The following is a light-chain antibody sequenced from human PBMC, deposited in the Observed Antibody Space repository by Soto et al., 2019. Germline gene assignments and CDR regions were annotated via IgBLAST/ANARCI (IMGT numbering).Light chain of an antibody. CDR2: GVS. Sequence: EVVMTQSPATLSVSPGERATLSCRASQSVTSNYLAWYQQKPGQAPRLLIYGVSSRATGVPDRFSGSGSGTDFTLTISRLEREDFAVYYCQQYTDWPLTFGQGTKVEVK. V-gene: IGKV3-20*01. J-gene: IGKJ1*01. CDR3: QQYTDWPLT. CDR1: QSVTSNY.